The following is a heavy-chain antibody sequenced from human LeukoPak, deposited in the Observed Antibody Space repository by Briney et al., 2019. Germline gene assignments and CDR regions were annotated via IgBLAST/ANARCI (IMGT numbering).Heavy chain of an antibody. J-gene: IGHJ4*02. D-gene: IGHD2-15*01. CDR3: AKPRTVVVVAANAY. CDR2: INHSGST. Sequence: SETLSLTCAVYGGSFNGHYWTWIRQPPGKGLEWIGEINHSGSTDYNPSLKSRVTISVDTSKNQFSLKLNSVTAADTAVYYCAKPRTVVVVAANAYWGQGTLVTVSS. CDR1: GGSFNGHY. V-gene: IGHV4-34*01.